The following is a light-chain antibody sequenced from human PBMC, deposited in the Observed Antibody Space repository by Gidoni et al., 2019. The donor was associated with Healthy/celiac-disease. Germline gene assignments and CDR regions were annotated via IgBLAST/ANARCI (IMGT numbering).Light chain of an antibody. Sequence: IVLTQSPDSLAVSLGERATINCKASQSVLYSPNNKNYLAWYQQKPGQPPKLLIYWASTRESGVPDRFSGSGSGTDFTLTISSLQAEDVAVYYCQQYYSTPLTFGGGTKVEIK. CDR2: WAS. CDR3: QQYYSTPLT. J-gene: IGKJ4*01. CDR1: QSVLYSPNNKNY. V-gene: IGKV4-1*01.